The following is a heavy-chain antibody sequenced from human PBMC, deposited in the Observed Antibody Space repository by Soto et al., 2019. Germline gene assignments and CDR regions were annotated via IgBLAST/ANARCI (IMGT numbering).Heavy chain of an antibody. Sequence: GESLKISCKGSGYSFTTYWIGWVRQMPGKGLEWMGMIYPGDSDTRYSPSFQGQVTISADKSITTAYLQWSSLKASDTAIYYCERGSTAYYFDYWGQGTQVTVSS. V-gene: IGHV5-51*01. CDR2: IYPGDSDT. CDR3: ERGSTAYYFDY. J-gene: IGHJ4*02. CDR1: GYSFTTYW. D-gene: IGHD2-21*02.